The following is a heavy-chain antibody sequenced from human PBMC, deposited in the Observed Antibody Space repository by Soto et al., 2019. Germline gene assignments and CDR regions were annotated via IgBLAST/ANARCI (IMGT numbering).Heavy chain of an antibody. CDR1: GGSFGGYY. Sequence: SETLSLSCAVYGGSFGGYYWSWIRQPPGKGLEWIGEINHSGSTNYNPSLKSRVTISVDTSKNQFSLKLSSVTAADTAVYYCARGSHLTGYYYYYYGMDVWGQGTTVTVS. V-gene: IGHV4-34*01. J-gene: IGHJ6*02. D-gene: IGHD3-9*01. CDR2: INHSGST. CDR3: ARGSHLTGYYYYYYGMDV.